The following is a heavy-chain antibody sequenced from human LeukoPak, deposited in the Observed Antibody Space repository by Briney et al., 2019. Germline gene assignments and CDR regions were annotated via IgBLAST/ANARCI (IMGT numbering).Heavy chain of an antibody. CDR2: INPNSGGT. CDR3: ARELTIPFDY. D-gene: IGHD3-9*01. J-gene: IGHJ4*02. CDR1: GYAFTGYY. Sequence: ASVKVSCKASGYAFTGYYMHWVRQAPGQGLEWMGWINPNSGGTNYAQKFQGRVTMTRDTSISTVYMELSSLRSEDTAVYYCARELTIPFDYWGQGTLVTVSS. V-gene: IGHV1-2*02.